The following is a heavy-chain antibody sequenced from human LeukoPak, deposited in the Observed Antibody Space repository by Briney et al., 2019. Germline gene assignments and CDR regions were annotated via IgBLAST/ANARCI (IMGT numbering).Heavy chain of an antibody. D-gene: IGHD6-19*01. J-gene: IGHJ4*02. CDR1: GFTFSSYG. Sequence: GGSLRLSCAASGFTFSSYGMHWVRQAPGKGLEWVAVIWYDGSNKYYADSVKGRFTISRDNSRNTLYLQMNSLRAEDTDVYYCAKTHRIAVVKYYFDYWGQGTLVTVSS. V-gene: IGHV3-33*06. CDR2: IWYDGSNK. CDR3: AKTHRIAVVKYYFDY.